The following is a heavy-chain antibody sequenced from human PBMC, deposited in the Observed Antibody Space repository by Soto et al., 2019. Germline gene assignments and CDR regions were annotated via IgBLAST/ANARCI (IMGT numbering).Heavy chain of an antibody. D-gene: IGHD7-27*01. Sequence: QVQLVESGGGVVQPGRSLRLSCAASGFSFSISPMHWVRQAPGKGPEWVALISYDGTNKFYADSVKGRFTISRDNSKSTLYLQGDSLRPEDAAVYYCARDPKTSGGQNWAFNSFDSWGQGTLVTVSS. CDR3: ARDPKTSGGQNWAFNSFDS. CDR2: ISYDGTNK. CDR1: GFSFSISP. V-gene: IGHV3-30-3*01. J-gene: IGHJ5*01.